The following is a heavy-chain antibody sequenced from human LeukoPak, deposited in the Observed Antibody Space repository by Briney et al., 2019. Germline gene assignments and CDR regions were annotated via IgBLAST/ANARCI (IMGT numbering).Heavy chain of an antibody. CDR1: GYTFTTYG. D-gene: IGHD1-14*01. CDR2: ISAYNGNT. V-gene: IGHV1-18*01. CDR3: VSRNRYYFDY. J-gene: IGHJ4*02. Sequence: ASVKVSCKASGYTFTTYGISWVRQAPGQGLEWMGWISAYNGNTNYPQNLQGRVTMTTDTSTSTAYMELRSLRSDDTAVYYCVSRNRYYFDYWGQGTLVTVSS.